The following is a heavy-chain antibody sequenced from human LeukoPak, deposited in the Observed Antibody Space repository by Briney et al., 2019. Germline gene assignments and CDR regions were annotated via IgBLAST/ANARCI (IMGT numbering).Heavy chain of an antibody. CDR2: INPNSGGT. V-gene: IGHV1-2*02. CDR1: GYTFTCYY. D-gene: IGHD1-26*01. J-gene: IGHJ4*02. CDR3: ARVLVGATRFYYFDY. Sequence: ASVKVSCKAAGYTFTCYYMHWVRQAPGQGLEWMGWINPNSGGTNYAQKFQGRVTMTRDTSISTAYMELSRLRSDDTAVYYCARVLVGATRFYYFDYWGQGTLVTVSS.